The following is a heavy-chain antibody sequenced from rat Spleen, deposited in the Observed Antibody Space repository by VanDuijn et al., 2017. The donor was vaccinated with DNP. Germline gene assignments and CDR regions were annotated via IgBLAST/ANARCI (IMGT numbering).Heavy chain of an antibody. CDR1: GFTFSPAW. Sequence: EVQVLESGGGLVQPGNSLKLSCATSGFTFSPAWMYWYRQFPEKRLEWVARIKAKSNNYATDYTVSVKGRFTISRSDSKSTVYLQMNNLKEEDTAIYYCAWAARSYWGQGVMVTVSS. V-gene: IGHV6-6*01. CDR3: AWAARSY. J-gene: IGHJ2*01. CDR2: IKAKSNNYAT.